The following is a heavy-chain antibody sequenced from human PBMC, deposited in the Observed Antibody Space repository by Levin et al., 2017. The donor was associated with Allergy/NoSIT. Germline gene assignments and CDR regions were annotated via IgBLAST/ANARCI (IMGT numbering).Heavy chain of an antibody. CDR1: GFTFGDYA. J-gene: IGHJ4*02. CDR2: IRNKAHGGTT. Sequence: GESLKISCTGSGFTFGDYAMSWVRQAPGKGLEWVGFIRNKAHGGTTEYAASVKGRLTISRDDSKSIAYLQMNSLKTADTDVYFCARGGPPNYDYNWGSYRDGYFDYWGQGTLVTVSS. CDR3: ARGGPPNYDYNWGSYRDGYFDY. D-gene: IGHD3-16*02. V-gene: IGHV3-49*04.